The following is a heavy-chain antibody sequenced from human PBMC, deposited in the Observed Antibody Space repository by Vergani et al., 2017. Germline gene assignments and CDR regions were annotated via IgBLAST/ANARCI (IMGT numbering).Heavy chain of an antibody. D-gene: IGHD2-21*02. CDR1: GFTFSNFG. V-gene: IGHV3-30*02. CDR3: AKYVRDSTDGLPDS. CDR2: IGKDGINT. J-gene: IGHJ4*02. Sequence: QVQLVESAGGVVQPGGSLRLSCAASGFTFSNFGMHWIRQAPGKGVELLAYIGKDGINTRYRDAVKGRFTVSRDNSKDILYLKMDSLRSEETALYYCAKYVRDSTDGLPDSWGPGTLVIVSS.